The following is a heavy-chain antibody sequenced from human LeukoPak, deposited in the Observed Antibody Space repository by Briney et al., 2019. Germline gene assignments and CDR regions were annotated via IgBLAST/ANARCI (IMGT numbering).Heavy chain of an antibody. CDR1: GGSISSSSYY. J-gene: IGHJ4*02. Sequence: PSETLSLTCTVSGGSISSSSYYWGWIRQPPGKGLEWIGSIYYSGSTYYNPSLKSRVTISLDTSKNQFSLKLSSVTAADTAVYYCASYSSGYYYEGYWGQGTLVTVSS. CDR2: IYYSGST. V-gene: IGHV4-39*07. D-gene: IGHD3-22*01. CDR3: ASYSSGYYYEGY.